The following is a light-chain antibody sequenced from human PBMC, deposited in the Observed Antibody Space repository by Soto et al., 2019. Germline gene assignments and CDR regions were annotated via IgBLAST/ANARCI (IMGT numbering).Light chain of an antibody. J-gene: IGKJ4*01. Sequence: DIQMTQSPSSLSASVGDRVTITCRASQGIRNDLDWYQQKPGKAPKRLIYAASSLQSGVPSRFSGSGSGTEFTLTISSLQPEDFATYYCLQHNTYPLTFGGGTKVEIK. CDR3: LQHNTYPLT. CDR2: AAS. V-gene: IGKV1-17*01. CDR1: QGIRND.